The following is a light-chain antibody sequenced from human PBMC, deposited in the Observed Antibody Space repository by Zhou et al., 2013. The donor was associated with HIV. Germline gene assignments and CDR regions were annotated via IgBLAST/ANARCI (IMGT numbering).Light chain of an antibody. J-gene: IGKJ1*01. CDR3: QKYNGAPWT. V-gene: IGKV1-39*01. Sequence: DIQMTQSPSSLSASVGDRVTITCRASQSISSYLNWYQQKPGKAPKLLIYAASSLQSGVPSRFSGSGSGTDFTLTISSLQPEDVATYYCQKYNGAPWTFGQGTKVEIK. CDR1: QSISSY. CDR2: AAS.